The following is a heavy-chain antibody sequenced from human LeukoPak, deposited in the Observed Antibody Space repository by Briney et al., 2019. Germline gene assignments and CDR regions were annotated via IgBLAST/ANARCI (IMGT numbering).Heavy chain of an antibody. Sequence: GGSLRLSCAASGFTLSNYWMSWVRQAPGKGLEWVASIREDGSEKYYVDSMKGRLTISRDNAKNSLFLQMNSLGAEDTAVYYCARTRAAYFFDYWGQGTLVTVSS. J-gene: IGHJ4*02. CDR3: ARTRAAYFFDY. V-gene: IGHV3-7*01. CDR1: GFTLSNYW. CDR2: IREDGSEK. D-gene: IGHD3-9*01.